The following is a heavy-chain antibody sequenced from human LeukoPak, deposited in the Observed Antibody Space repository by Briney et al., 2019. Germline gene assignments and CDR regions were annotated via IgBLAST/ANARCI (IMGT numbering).Heavy chain of an antibody. CDR1: GGSISSYY. CDR3: ARLKEDYSGNPGHFDY. D-gene: IGHD4-23*01. Sequence: SETLSLTCIVSGGSISSYYWSWIRQPPGKGLEWIGYIYYSGSTNYNPSLKSRATISVDTSKNQFSLKLSSVTAADTAVYYCARLKEDYSGNPGHFDYWGQGTLVTVSS. J-gene: IGHJ4*02. CDR2: IYYSGST. V-gene: IGHV4-59*01.